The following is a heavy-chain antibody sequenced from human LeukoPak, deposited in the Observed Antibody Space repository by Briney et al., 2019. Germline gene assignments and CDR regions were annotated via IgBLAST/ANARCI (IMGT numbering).Heavy chain of an antibody. J-gene: IGHJ4*02. V-gene: IGHV1-2*02. D-gene: IGHD3-22*01. CDR2: INPNSGGT. Sequence: GASVKVSCKVSGYTLTELSMHWVRQAPGKGLEWMGWINPNSGGTNYAQKFQGRVTMTRDTSISTAYMELSSLRSEDTAVYYCWANYYDSSGYPFDYWGQGTLVTVSS. CDR3: WANYYDSSGYPFDY. CDR1: GYTLTELS.